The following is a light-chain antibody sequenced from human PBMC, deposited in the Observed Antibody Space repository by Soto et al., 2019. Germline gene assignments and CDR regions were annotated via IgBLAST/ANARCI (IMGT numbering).Light chain of an antibody. CDR3: QQRSNWPPGVT. J-gene: IGKJ3*01. Sequence: EVVLTQSPATLSLSPGERATLSCTASQSVTTYLAWYQQKPGQAPRLLIYDASTRATGIPARFSGSGSGTDFTPTISSLEPEDFAVYYCQQRSNWPPGVTFGPGTKVDIK. CDR1: QSVTTY. CDR2: DAS. V-gene: IGKV3-11*01.